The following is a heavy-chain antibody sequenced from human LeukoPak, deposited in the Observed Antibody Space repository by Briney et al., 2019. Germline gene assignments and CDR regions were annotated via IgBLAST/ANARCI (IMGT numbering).Heavy chain of an antibody. J-gene: IGHJ5*02. CDR2: MYIRGST. D-gene: IGHD3-10*01. CDR3: ARIGYGSGSPTNL. Sequence: MASETLSLTCTVSGGSISSSSYYWSWIRQPAGKGLEWIGRMYIRGSTDYNPSLKSRVTISVDTSKNQFSLKLNSVTAADTAVYYCARIGYGSGSPTNLWGQGTLVTVSS. CDR1: GGSISSSSYY. V-gene: IGHV4-61*02.